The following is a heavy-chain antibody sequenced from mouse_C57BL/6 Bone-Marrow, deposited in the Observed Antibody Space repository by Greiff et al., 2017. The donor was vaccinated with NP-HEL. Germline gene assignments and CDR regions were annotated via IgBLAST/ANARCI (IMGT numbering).Heavy chain of an antibody. CDR3: ARHERQVWFAY. J-gene: IGHJ3*01. V-gene: IGHV5-6*01. CDR2: LSSGGSYT. D-gene: IGHD3-2*01. CDR1: GFTFSSYG. Sequence: EVMLVESGGDLVKPGGSLKLSCAASGFTFSSYGMSWVRQTPDKRLEWVATLSSGGSYTYYPDSVKGRFTISRDNAKNTLYLQMSSRKSEDTAMYYCARHERQVWFAYWGQGTLVTVSA.